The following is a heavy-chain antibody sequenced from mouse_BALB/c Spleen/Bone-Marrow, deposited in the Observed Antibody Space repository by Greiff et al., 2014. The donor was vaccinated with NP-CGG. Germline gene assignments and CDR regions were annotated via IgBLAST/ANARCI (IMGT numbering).Heavy chain of an antibody. J-gene: IGHJ4*01. V-gene: IGHV5-6-5*01. Sequence: EVQLVESGGGLVKPGESLKFSCAASGITVSSYTMSWVRQTPEKRLEWVASITGGGTTYYPDSGKGRFTISRDNARNILYLQVSSLRSEDTAIYYCARHYGYVDAMDYWGQGTSVTVSS. CDR1: GITVSSYT. CDR2: ITGGGTT. D-gene: IGHD1-2*01. CDR3: ARHYGYVDAMDY.